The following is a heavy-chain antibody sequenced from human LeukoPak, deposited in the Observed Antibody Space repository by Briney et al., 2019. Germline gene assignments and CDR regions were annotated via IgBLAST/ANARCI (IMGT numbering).Heavy chain of an antibody. J-gene: IGHJ4*02. CDR2: IKSKSDGGTP. D-gene: IGHD3-22*01. V-gene: IGHV3-15*01. CDR3: TTVGDSSWYYFDY. Sequence: PGGSLRLSCAASGFNFNNPWMSWVRQAPGKGLEWVGRIKSKSDGGTPDYAAPVKGRFAISRDDSKNTLYLQMNSLKTEDTAVYYCTTVGDSSWYYFDYWGQGTLVTVSS. CDR1: GFNFNNPW.